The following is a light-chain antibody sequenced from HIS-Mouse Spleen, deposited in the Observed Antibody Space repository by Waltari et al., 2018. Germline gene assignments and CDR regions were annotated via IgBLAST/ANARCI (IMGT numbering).Light chain of an antibody. CDR1: ALPKQY. J-gene: IGLJ3*02. CDR2: KDS. V-gene: IGLV3-25*03. Sequence: SYELTQPPSVSVSPGQTARIPCSGAALPKQYAYGYQQKPGQAPVLVIYKDSERPSGIPERFSGSSSGTTVTLTISGVQAEDEADYYCQSADSSGTYWVFGGGTKLTVL. CDR3: QSADSSGTYWV.